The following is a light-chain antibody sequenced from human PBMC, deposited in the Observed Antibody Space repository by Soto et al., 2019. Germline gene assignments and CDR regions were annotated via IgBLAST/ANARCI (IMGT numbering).Light chain of an antibody. Sequence: DIQMTQSPSTLSASVGDRVTITCRASQSIRSWLAWYEQKPGKAPKILIYKASSLESGVPSRFSGSGSGTEFTLTISSPQPDDFATSYCQQYNSCTWTFGQGTQVDIK. CDR2: KAS. CDR3: QQYNSCTWT. J-gene: IGKJ1*01. V-gene: IGKV1-5*03. CDR1: QSIRSW.